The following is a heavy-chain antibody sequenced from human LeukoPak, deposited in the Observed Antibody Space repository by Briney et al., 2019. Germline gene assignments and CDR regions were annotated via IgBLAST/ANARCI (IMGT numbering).Heavy chain of an antibody. D-gene: IGHD6-6*01. V-gene: IGHV1-46*01. CDR3: ARDGVAARPRGMDV. CDR1: GYTFTSYG. CDR2: INPSGGST. Sequence: GASVKVSCRASGYTFTSYGISWVRQAPGQGLEWMGIINPSGGSTSYAQKFQGRVTMTRDTSTSTVYMELSSLRSEDTAVYYCARDGVAARPRGMDVWGQGTTVTVSS. J-gene: IGHJ6*02.